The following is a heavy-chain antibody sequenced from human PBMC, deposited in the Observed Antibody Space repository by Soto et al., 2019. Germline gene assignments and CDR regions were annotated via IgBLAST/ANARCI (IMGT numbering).Heavy chain of an antibody. Sequence: ASVKVSCKASGYIFTGYHIHWVRQAPGRGLEWMGWINPNSGDTEYAQNFQGRATMTRDTSFNLVYMEMSGLMSDDTAVYYCARDARRTRGFAEMDIWGQGTKVTVSS. D-gene: IGHD1-1*01. CDR3: ARDARRTRGFAEMDI. CDR1: GYIFTGYH. CDR2: INPNSGDT. V-gene: IGHV1-2*02. J-gene: IGHJ6*02.